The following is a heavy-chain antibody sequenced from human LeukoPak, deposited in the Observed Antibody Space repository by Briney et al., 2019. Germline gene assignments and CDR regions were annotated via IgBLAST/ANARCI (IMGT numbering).Heavy chain of an antibody. D-gene: IGHD5-12*01. J-gene: IGHJ3*02. V-gene: IGHV4-34*01. CDR2: INHSGST. CDR1: GGSFSGYY. CDR3: ARQSGNGYSGYDFQAFDI. Sequence: PSETLSLTCAVYGGSFSGYYWSWIRQPPGKGLEWIGEINHSGSTNYNPSLKSRVTIPVDMSKNQFSLKLSSVTAADTAVYYCARQSGNGYSGYDFQAFDIWGQGTMVTVSS.